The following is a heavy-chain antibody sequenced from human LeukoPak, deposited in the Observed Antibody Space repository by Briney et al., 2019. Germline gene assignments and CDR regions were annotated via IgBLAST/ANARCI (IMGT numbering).Heavy chain of an antibody. CDR1: GGSISSGSYY. J-gene: IGHJ4*02. Sequence: PSETLPLTCTVSGGSISSGSYYWSWIRQPAGKGLEWIGRIYTSGSTDYNPSLKSRVTISLDTSKNQFSLNLTSVTAADTAVYYCARNRVVGAPNFDYWGQGTLVTVSS. D-gene: IGHD1-26*01. V-gene: IGHV4-61*02. CDR2: IYTSGST. CDR3: ARNRVVGAPNFDY.